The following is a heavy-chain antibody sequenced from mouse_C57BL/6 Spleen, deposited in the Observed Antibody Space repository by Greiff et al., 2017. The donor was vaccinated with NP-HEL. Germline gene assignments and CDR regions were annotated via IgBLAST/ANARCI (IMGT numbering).Heavy chain of an antibody. CDR2: LSSGGSYT. D-gene: IGHD2-4*01. V-gene: IGHV5-6*02. CDR3: ARPPYDYDGAWFAY. CDR1: GFTFSSYG. Sequence: DVKLVESGGDLVKPGGSLKLSCAASGFTFSSYGMSWVRQTPDKRLEWVATLSSGGSYTYYPDRVKGRFTISRDNAKNTLYLQMSSLKSEDTAMYYCARPPYDYDGAWFAYWGQGTLVTVSA. J-gene: IGHJ3*01.